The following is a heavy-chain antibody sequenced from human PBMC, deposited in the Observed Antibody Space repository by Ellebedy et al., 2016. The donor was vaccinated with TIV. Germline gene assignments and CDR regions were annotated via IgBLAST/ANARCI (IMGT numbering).Heavy chain of an antibody. CDR3: ARVVWQQPVSYAFDI. Sequence: MPSETLSLTCTVSGGSIGSYYWSWIRQPPGKGLERIGYISYSGSTNYNPSLKSRVTISVDTSKNQFSLKLNSVTAADTAVYFCARVVWQQPVSYAFDIWGQGTMVTVSS. V-gene: IGHV4-59*01. D-gene: IGHD6-13*01. CDR1: GGSIGSYY. CDR2: ISYSGST. J-gene: IGHJ3*02.